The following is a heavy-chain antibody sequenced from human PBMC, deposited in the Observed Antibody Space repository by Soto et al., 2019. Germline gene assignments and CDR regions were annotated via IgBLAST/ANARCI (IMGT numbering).Heavy chain of an antibody. CDR2: INPNSGGT. CDR1: GYTFTGYY. CDR3: ARVRTQQLASDAFDI. D-gene: IGHD6-13*01. V-gene: IGHV1-2*04. Sequence: ASVKVSCKASGYTFTGYYMHWVRQAPGQGLEWMGWINPNSGGTNYAQKFQGWVTMTRDTPISTAYMELSRLRSDDTAVYYCARVRTQQLASDAFDIWGQGTMVTVSS. J-gene: IGHJ3*02.